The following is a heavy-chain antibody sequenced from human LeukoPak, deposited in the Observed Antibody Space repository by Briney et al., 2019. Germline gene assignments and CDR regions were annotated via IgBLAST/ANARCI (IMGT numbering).Heavy chain of an antibody. D-gene: IGHD3-22*01. V-gene: IGHV1-69*05. CDR2: FIPLFGSA. Sequence: GASVKVSCKASGDTFSTNALIWVRLAPGQGLEWMGGFIPLFGSAHYAQKLQGRITITTDESTSTAYMVLSNLRSDDTAVYYCARGGGPYESTGFFAGPFDYWGQGTVVTVSS. CDR1: GDTFSTNA. J-gene: IGHJ4*02. CDR3: ARGGGPYESTGFFAGPFDY.